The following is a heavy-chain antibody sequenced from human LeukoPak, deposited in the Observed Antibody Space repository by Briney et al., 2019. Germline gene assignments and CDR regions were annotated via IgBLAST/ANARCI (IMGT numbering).Heavy chain of an antibody. J-gene: IGHJ1*01. CDR3: AKELHQLYCSGGSSYSVWYFKH. Sequence: GGSLRLSCAASGFTFSSYGMHWVRQAPGKGLEWVAFIRCRFTISRDNSKNTLYLQMNSLRAEDTAVYYCAKELHQLYCSGGSSYSVWYFKHWGQGTLVTVSS. V-gene: IGHV3-30*02. D-gene: IGHD2-15*01. CDR1: GFTFSSYG. CDR2: IR.